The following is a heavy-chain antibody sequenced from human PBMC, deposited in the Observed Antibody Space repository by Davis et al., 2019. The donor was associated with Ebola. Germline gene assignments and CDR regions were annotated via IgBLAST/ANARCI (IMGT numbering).Heavy chain of an antibody. CDR2: IRSKANSYAT. CDR3: TRGYGGNSGTLYYYYGMDV. Sequence: GESLKISCAASGFTFSGSAMHWVRQASGKGLEWVGRIRSKANSYATAYAASVKGRFTISRDDSKNTAYLQMNSLKTEDTAVYYCTRGYGGNSGTLYYYYGMDVWGQGTTVTVSS. J-gene: IGHJ6*02. V-gene: IGHV3-73*01. D-gene: IGHD4-23*01. CDR1: GFTFSGSA.